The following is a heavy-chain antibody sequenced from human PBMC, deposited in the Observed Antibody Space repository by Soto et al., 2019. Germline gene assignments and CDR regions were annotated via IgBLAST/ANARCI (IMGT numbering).Heavy chain of an antibody. V-gene: IGHV3-23*01. D-gene: IGHD3-9*01. Sequence: GGSLRLSCAASGFTFSSYAMSWVRQAPGKGLEWVSAISGSGGSTYYADSVKGRFTISRDNSKNTLYLQMNSLRAEDTAVYYCAKMSTYYDILTGYSFDYWGQGTLVTVS. J-gene: IGHJ4*02. CDR2: ISGSGGST. CDR1: GFTFSSYA. CDR3: AKMSTYYDILTGYSFDY.